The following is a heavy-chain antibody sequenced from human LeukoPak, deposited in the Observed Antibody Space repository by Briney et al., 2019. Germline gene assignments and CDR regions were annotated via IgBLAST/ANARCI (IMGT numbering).Heavy chain of an antibody. J-gene: IGHJ4*02. D-gene: IGHD6-19*01. CDR2: ISGSGGST. V-gene: IGHV3-23*01. CDR3: AHIAVAGTYFDY. CDR1: GFTFSSYA. Sequence: PGGSLRLSCAASGFTFSSYAMSWVRQAPEKGLEWVSAISGSGGSTYYADSVKGRFTISRDNSKNTLYLQMNSLRAEDTAVYYCAHIAVAGTYFDYWGQGTLVTVSS.